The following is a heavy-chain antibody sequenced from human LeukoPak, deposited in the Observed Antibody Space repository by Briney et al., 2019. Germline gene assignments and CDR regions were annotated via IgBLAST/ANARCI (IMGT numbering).Heavy chain of an antibody. D-gene: IGHD2-2*01. Sequence: SETLSLTCAVYGGSFSGYYWSWIRQPPGKGLEWIGEINHSGSTNYNPSLKSRVTISVDTSKNQFSLKLSSVTAADTAVYYCATGRVVPAAAGNNWFDPWGQGTLVTVSS. V-gene: IGHV4-34*01. CDR2: INHSGST. CDR3: ATGRVVPAAAGNNWFDP. J-gene: IGHJ5*02. CDR1: GGSFSGYY.